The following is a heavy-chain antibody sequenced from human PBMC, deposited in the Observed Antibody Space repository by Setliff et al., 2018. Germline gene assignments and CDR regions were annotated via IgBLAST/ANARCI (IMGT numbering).Heavy chain of an antibody. D-gene: IGHD2-2*01. J-gene: IGHJ6*03. CDR1: GATFSSYG. CDR3: VRAGVGSRSSTDYRYYMDV. CDR2: TIPMFGTT. V-gene: IGHV1-69*05. Sequence: SVKVSCKASGATFSSYGISWVRQAPGQGLEWMGGTIPMFGTTEYAQKFQGRLTIITDESTNTAYMQLSSLRSDDTAVYYYVRAGVGSRSSTDYRYYMDVWGKGTTVTVSS.